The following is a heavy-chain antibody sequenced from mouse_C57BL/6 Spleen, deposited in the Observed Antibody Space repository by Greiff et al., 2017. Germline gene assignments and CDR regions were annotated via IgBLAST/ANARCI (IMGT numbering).Heavy chain of an antibody. J-gene: IGHJ3*01. V-gene: IGHV1-15*01. CDR3: TRGGGVAY. CDR2: IDPETGGT. CDR1: GYTFTDYE. Sequence: VQLQQSGAELVRPGASVTLSCKASGYTFTDYEMHWVKQTPVHGLEWIGAIDPETGGTAYNQKFKGKAILTADKSSSTAYMELRSLTSEDSAVYYCTRGGGVAYWGQGTLVTVSA.